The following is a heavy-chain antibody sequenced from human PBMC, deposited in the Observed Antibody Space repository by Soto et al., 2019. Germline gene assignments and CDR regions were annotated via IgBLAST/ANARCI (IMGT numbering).Heavy chain of an antibody. D-gene: IGHD2-15*01. CDR2: IMANSGGT. V-gene: IGHV1-2*02. CDR3: ASPRSGQSTELGY. Sequence: AAVEASSKAPVFRFDTIHWVRPAPGQGLEWMGWIMANSGGTNYAQKFQGRVTMTRDTSMTTAYMELSSITYDDSAVYYCASPRSGQSTELGYGGQGTVVTVSS. CDR1: VFRFDT. J-gene: IGHJ4*02.